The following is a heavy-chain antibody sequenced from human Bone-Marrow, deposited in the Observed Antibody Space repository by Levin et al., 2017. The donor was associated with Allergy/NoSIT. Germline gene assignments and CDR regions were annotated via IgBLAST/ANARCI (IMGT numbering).Heavy chain of an antibody. CDR3: SRSGPPREGDYYYYGLDV. V-gene: IGHV1-69*13. J-gene: IGHJ6*02. CDR1: GGFFSTYA. D-gene: IGHD6-19*01. Sequence: ASVKVSCKASGGFFSTYAYSWVRQAPGQGLEWMGGIIAIFDKPNYAQKFQGRLTITADDPTTTAYMELTGLTSEDTAVYYCSRSGPPREGDYYYYGLDVWGQGTTVTV. CDR2: IIAIFDKP.